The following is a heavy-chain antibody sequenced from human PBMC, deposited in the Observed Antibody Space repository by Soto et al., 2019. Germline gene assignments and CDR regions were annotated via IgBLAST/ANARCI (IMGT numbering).Heavy chain of an antibody. CDR3: AREYTSSWPFDY. Sequence: GGSLRLSCAASGFTFSSYGMHWVRQAPGKGLEWVAVIWYDGSTKYYADSVKGRFTISRDNSKNTLSLQMNSLRAEDTALYYCAREYTSSWPFDYWGQGTLVTVSS. CDR1: GFTFSSYG. CDR2: IWYDGSTK. D-gene: IGHD6-13*01. V-gene: IGHV3-33*01. J-gene: IGHJ4*02.